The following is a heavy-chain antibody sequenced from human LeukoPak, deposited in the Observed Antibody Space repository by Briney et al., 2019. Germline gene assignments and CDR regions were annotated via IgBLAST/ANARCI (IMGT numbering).Heavy chain of an antibody. CDR3: ASYADYYFDY. V-gene: IGHV1-69*01. D-gene: IGHD3-16*01. CDR1: GGTFSSYA. Sequence: GASVTVSCTASGGTFSSYAMRWVRQAPGQGLEWMGGIIPIFGTANYAQKFQGRVTITADESTSTAYMELSSLRYEDTAVYYCASYADYYFDYWGQGTLVTVSS. CDR2: IIPIFGTA. J-gene: IGHJ4*02.